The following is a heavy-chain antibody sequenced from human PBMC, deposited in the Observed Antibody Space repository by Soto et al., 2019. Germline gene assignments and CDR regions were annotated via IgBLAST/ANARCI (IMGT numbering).Heavy chain of an antibody. CDR3: ARAVAVPADFDY. Sequence: QVQLVQSGAEEKKPGASVKVSCKASGYTFTVYAIHWVRQAPGQRLEWMGWINAGNGHTKYSQKFRGRVTITRDTSASTAYMELSSLRSEDTALYYCARAVAVPADFDYWGQGTLVTVSS. CDR1: GYTFTVYA. D-gene: IGHD6-19*01. CDR2: INAGNGHT. J-gene: IGHJ4*02. V-gene: IGHV1-3*05.